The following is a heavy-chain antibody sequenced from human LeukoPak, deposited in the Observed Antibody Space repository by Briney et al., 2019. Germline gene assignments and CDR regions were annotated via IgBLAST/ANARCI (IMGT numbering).Heavy chain of an antibody. CDR1: GGSIRSGDYY. CDR3: ARESPGSYFDY. J-gene: IGHJ4*02. CDR2: IYYSGST. V-gene: IGHV4-30-4*02. D-gene: IGHD3-10*01. Sequence: SAPLSLPCTVSGGSIRSGDYYWSWIRQPPGQGLEWIGYIYYSGSTYYNPSLKSRVTISVDTSKNQFSLKLSSVTAADTAVYFCARESPGSYFDYWGQGTLVTVSS.